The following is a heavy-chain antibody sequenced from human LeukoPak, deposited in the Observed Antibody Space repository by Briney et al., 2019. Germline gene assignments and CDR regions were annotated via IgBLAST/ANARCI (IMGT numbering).Heavy chain of an antibody. J-gene: IGHJ4*02. CDR1: GGAISSYY. CDR3: ARVIDRSGYFYDFDY. Sequence: SETLSLTCTVSGGAISSYYWSWIRQPPGTGLEWIGYIHYTGSTNYNPSLKSRVTISVDTSKNQFSLKLSSVTAADTAVYYCARVIDRSGYFYDFDYWGQGTLVTVSS. V-gene: IGHV4-59*01. CDR2: IHYTGST. D-gene: IGHD3-22*01.